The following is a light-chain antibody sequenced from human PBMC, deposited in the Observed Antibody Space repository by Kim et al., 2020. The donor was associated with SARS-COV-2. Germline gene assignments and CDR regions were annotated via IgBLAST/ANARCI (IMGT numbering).Light chain of an antibody. CDR2: GKN. Sequence: SSELTQDPAVSVALGQTVRITCQGDSLRSYYATWYQQKPGQAPILVIYGKNNRPSGIPDRFSGSSSGNTASLTITGTQAGDEADYYCNSRDSNVNVVSGG. CDR3: NSRDSNVNVV. V-gene: IGLV3-19*01. J-gene: IGLJ2*01. CDR1: SLRSYY.